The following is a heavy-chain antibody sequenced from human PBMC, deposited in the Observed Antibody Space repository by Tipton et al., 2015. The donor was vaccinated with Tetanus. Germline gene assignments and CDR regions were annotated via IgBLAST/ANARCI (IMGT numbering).Heavy chain of an antibody. V-gene: IGHV4-59*01. Sequence: LRLSCTVSGGSISTYHWNWIRQSPGKGLEWIGYIDYFGSTKYNPSLKSRVAVSVDTSKNQLSLKLSSVTSADTAVYYCARTSGYLYSSYWGQGTLVTVSS. J-gene: IGHJ1*01. CDR3: ARTSGYLYSSY. CDR1: GGSISTYH. CDR2: IDYFGST. D-gene: IGHD3-3*01.